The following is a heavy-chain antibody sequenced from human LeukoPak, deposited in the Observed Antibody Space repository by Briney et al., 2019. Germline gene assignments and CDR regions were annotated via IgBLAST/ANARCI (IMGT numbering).Heavy chain of an antibody. CDR1: GFTFSDHY. J-gene: IGHJ4*02. CDR3: VRSDYGDYHQFDS. D-gene: IGHD4-17*01. V-gene: IGHV3-72*01. CDR2: IRMKSNGYTT. Sequence: PGGSLRLSCAASGFTFSDHYMDWVRQAAGKGLEWVARIRMKSNGYTTEYAASVKGRFTISRGDAQNALYLQMNSLNMADTALYYCVRSDYGDYHQFDSWGQGTLVTVSS.